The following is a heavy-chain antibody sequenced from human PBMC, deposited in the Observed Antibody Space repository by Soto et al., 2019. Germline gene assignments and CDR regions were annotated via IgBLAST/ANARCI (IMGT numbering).Heavy chain of an antibody. J-gene: IGHJ6*02. CDR3: AKDGIQPFSYYGMDV. Sequence: PGGSLRLSCAASGFTFSSYGMHWVRQTPGKGLEWVAVISYDGSNKYYADSVKGRFTISRDNSKNTLYLQMNSLRAEDTAVYYCAKDGIQPFSYYGMDVWGQGTTVTVSS. CDR2: ISYDGSNK. V-gene: IGHV3-30*18. CDR1: GFTFSSYG. D-gene: IGHD5-18*01.